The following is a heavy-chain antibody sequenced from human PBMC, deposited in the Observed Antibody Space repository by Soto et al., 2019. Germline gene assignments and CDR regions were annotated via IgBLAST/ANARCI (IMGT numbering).Heavy chain of an antibody. CDR2: IYYSGTI. CDR3: ARALVASVFTYAIDV. V-gene: IGHV4-61*08. J-gene: IGHJ6*02. CDR1: DGSVRSGAYY. D-gene: IGHD5-12*01. Sequence: PSETLSLTCTVSDGSVRSGAYYWSWLRQPPGGGLEWIGYIYYSGTIKYNPSLQSRVTMSIDTSRNQFSLKLASVSAADAAVYFCARALVASVFTYAIDVWGQGTAVTVSS.